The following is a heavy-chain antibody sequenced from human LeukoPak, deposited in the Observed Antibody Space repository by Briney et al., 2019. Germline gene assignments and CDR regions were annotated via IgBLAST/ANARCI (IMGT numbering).Heavy chain of an antibody. D-gene: IGHD4-23*01. J-gene: IGHJ4*02. CDR1: GFIFSSYA. Sequence: GGSLRLSCAASGFIFSSYAMSWVRQAPGKGLEWVSGISGSGGSTYYADSVKGRFTISRDNSKNTLYLQMNSLRAEDTAVYYCARGGPGRQPTTVVPDYWGQGTLVTVSS. CDR3: ARGGPGRQPTTVVPDY. V-gene: IGHV3-23*01. CDR2: ISGSGGST.